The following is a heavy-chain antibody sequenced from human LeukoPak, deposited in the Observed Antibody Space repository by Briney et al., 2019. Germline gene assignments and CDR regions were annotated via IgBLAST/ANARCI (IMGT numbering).Heavy chain of an antibody. CDR3: ARGLYCSSTSCYHQFDY. V-gene: IGHV4-34*01. Sequence: SETLSLTCAVYGGSFSGYYWSWIRQPPGKGLEWIGEINHSGSTNYNPSLKSRVTISVDTSKNQFSLKLSSVTAADTAVYYCARGLYCSSTSCYHQFDYWAREPWSPSPQ. CDR1: GGSFSGYY. CDR2: INHSGST. J-gene: IGHJ4*02. D-gene: IGHD2-2*01.